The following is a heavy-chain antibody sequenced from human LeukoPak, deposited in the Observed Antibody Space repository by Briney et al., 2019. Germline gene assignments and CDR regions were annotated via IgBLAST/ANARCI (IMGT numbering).Heavy chain of an antibody. CDR3: AGGLNRITIFGVVPRIRFDY. CDR1: GYTFTSYD. Sequence: ASVKVSCKASGYTFTSYDINWVRQTTGQGLEWMGWMNPNSGNTGYAQKFQGRVTMTRNTSISTAYMELSSLRSEDTAVYYCAGGLNRITIFGVVPRIRFDYWGQGTLVTVSS. D-gene: IGHD3-3*01. CDR2: MNPNSGNT. J-gene: IGHJ4*02. V-gene: IGHV1-8*01.